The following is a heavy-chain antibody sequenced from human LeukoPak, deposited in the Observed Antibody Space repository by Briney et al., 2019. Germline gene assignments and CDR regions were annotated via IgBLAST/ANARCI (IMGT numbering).Heavy chain of an antibody. Sequence: GRSLRLSCAASGFTFPIYAIHWVRQAPGKGLEWVAVISYDGSNKYYADSVKGRFTISRDNSKNTLYLQMNSLRAEDTAVYYCAREAAVSGPSYLDFWGQGTLVTVSS. CDR2: ISYDGSNK. D-gene: IGHD6-19*01. CDR3: AREAAVSGPSYLDF. CDR1: GFTFPIYA. J-gene: IGHJ4*02. V-gene: IGHV3-30-3*01.